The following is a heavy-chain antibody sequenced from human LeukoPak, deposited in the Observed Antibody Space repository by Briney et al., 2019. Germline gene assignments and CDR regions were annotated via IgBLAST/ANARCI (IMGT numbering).Heavy chain of an antibody. D-gene: IGHD2-21*02. J-gene: IGHJ3*02. CDR1: GFTVSKNY. Sequence: GASLRLSCAASGFTVSKNYMTWVRQAPGKGLEWVSVIYGGGSTYYADSVKGRFTISRDNSKNTLFLQMNSLGAEDTAIYYCAGLPVVTAVTGAFHIWGQGTMVTVSS. V-gene: IGHV3-53*01. CDR2: IYGGGST. CDR3: AGLPVVTAVTGAFHI.